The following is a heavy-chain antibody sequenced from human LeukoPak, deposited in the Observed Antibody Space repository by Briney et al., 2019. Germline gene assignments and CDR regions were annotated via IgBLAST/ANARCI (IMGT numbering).Heavy chain of an antibody. CDR3: ARGATSDQWRGRLLDY. V-gene: IGHV3-7*04. D-gene: IGHD6-19*01. J-gene: IGHJ4*02. CDR1: GFTFSRYW. Sequence: GGSLRLPCAASGFTFSRYWMNWVRQAPGKGLEWVANIRGDGSDEYYVDSVKGRFTIYRDNAKNSLYLQMNTLRDEDTAVYYCARGATSDQWRGRLLDYWGQGTLVTVSS. CDR2: IRGDGSDE.